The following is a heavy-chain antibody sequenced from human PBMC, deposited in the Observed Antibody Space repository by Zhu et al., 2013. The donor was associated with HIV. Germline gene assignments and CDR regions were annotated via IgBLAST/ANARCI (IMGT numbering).Heavy chain of an antibody. D-gene: IGHD3-22*01. Sequence: QVHLVQSGAEVKKPGASVKVSCKASGYTFTNYDINWVRQAPGQGLEWMGWMNPNTGGTDYAQKFQGRVTMTRDTSISTAYMELSRLRSDDTAVYYCASGTMIVVVSLDYVGPGNPGHRLL. J-gene: IGHJ4*02. CDR3: ASGTMIVVVSLDY. CDR2: MNPNTGGT. CDR1: GYTFTNYD. V-gene: IGHV1-2*02.